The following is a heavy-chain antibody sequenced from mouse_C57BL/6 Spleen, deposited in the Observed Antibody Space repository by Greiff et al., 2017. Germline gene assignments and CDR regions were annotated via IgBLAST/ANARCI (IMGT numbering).Heavy chain of an antibody. D-gene: IGHD4-1*01. V-gene: IGHV5-9-1*02. CDR1: GFTFSSYA. J-gene: IGHJ4*01. CDR3: TREKLGDYYAMDY. CDR2: FSSGGDYI. Sequence: EVKVEESGEGLVKPGGSLKLSCAASGFTFSSYAMSWVRQTPEKRLEWVAYFSSGGDYIYYADTVKGRFTISRDNARNTLYLQMSSLKSEDTAMYYCTREKLGDYYAMDYWGQGTSVTVSS.